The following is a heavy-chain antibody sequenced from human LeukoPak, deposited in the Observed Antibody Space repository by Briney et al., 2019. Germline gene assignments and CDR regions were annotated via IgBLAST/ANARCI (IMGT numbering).Heavy chain of an antibody. Sequence: SETLSLTCTVSGGSLSGYHWSWIRQPPGKGLEWIGYIYHSGSTYYNPSLKSRVTISVDRSKNQFSLKLSSVTAADTAVYYCARVVVPAAMGPNWFNPWGQGTLVTVSS. CDR3: ARVVVPAAMGPNWFNP. CDR1: GGSLSGYH. CDR2: IYHSGST. J-gene: IGHJ5*02. D-gene: IGHD2-2*01. V-gene: IGHV4-59*12.